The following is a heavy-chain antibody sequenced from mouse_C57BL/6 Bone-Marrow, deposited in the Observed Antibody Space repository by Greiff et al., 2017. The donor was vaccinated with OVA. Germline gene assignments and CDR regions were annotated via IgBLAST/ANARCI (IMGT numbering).Heavy chain of an antibody. CDR3: ARYRRATTVVAPYFDY. D-gene: IGHD1-1*01. J-gene: IGHJ2*01. V-gene: IGHV7-3*01. CDR2: IRNKANGYTT. CDR1: GFTFTDYY. Sequence: EVKLVESGGGLVQPGGSLSLSCAASGFTFTDYYMSWVRQPPGKALEWLGFIRNKANGYTTEYSASVKGRFTISRDNSQSILYLQMNALRAEDSATYYCARYRRATTVVAPYFDYWGQGTTLTVSS.